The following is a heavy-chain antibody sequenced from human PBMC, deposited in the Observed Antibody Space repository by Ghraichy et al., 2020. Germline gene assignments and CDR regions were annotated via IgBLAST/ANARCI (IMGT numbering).Heavy chain of an antibody. CDR1: GDSVSSNSAA. Sequence: SETLSLTCAISGDSVSSNSAAWNWIRQSPSRGLEWLGRTYYRSKWYNDYAVSVKSRITINPDTSKNQFSLQLNSVTPEDTAVYYCARGWEYSSSYEWYYGMDVWGQGTTVTVSS. CDR2: TYYRSKWYN. J-gene: IGHJ6*02. D-gene: IGHD6-6*01. V-gene: IGHV6-1*01. CDR3: ARGWEYSSSYEWYYGMDV.